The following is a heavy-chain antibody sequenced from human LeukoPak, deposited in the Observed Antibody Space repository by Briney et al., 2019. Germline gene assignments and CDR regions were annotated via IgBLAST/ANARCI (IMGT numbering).Heavy chain of an antibody. J-gene: IGHJ6*02. CDR3: ARYHCSSTSCYVNYYYYGMDV. V-gene: IGHV1-18*01. CDR2: ISAYNGNT. D-gene: IGHD2-2*01. CDR1: GYTFTSYG. Sequence: ASVKVSCKASGYTFTSYGISWVRQAPGQGLEWMGWISAYNGNTNYAQKLQGRVTMTTDTSTSTAYMELRSLRSDDTAVYYCARYHCSSTSCYVNYYYYGMDVWGQGTTVTVSS.